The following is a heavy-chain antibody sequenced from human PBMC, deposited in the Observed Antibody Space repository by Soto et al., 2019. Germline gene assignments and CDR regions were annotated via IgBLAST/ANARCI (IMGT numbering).Heavy chain of an antibody. CDR1: GFTFENYA. V-gene: IGHV3-9*01. J-gene: IGHJ4*02. Sequence: EVQLVESGGGWVQPGRSLRLSCAASGFTFENYAMHWVRQGPGKGLEWVAGISWKSGSIGYADCVRGRFTISRDNAKNPLYLQMNSLRPEDTALYYCAKDKVYSNYQYYFASWGQGTLVTVSS. D-gene: IGHD4-4*01. CDR3: AKDKVYSNYQYYFAS. CDR2: ISWKSGSI.